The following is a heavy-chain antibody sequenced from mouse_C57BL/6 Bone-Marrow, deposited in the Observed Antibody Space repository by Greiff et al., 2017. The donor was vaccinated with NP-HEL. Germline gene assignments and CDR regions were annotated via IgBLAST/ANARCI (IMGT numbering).Heavy chain of an antibody. Sequence: VKLMESGAELVRPGASVKLSCKASGYTFTDYYINWVKQRPGQGLEWIARIYPGSGNTYYNEKFKGKATLTAEKSSSTAYMQLSSLTSEDSAVYFCARLGWLLPYYYAMDYWGQGTSVTVSS. CDR3: ARLGWLLPYYYAMDY. CDR1: GYTFTDYY. D-gene: IGHD2-3*01. V-gene: IGHV1-76*01. CDR2: IYPGSGNT. J-gene: IGHJ4*01.